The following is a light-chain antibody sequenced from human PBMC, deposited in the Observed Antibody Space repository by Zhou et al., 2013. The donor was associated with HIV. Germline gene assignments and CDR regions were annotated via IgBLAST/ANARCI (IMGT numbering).Light chain of an antibody. CDR2: DAS. Sequence: EIVLTQSPATLSLSPGDRATLSCRASQSISVYLAWYQHRPGQAPRVLIYDASTRATGIPARFSGSGSGTDFTLTISRLEPDDFAVYYCQHYGDSLGGFGQGTKVEIK. J-gene: IGKJ2*03. V-gene: IGKV3-11*01. CDR1: QSISVY. CDR3: QHYGDSLGG.